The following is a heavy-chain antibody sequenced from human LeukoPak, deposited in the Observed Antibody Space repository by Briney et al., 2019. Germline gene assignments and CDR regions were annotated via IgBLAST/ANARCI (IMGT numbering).Heavy chain of an antibody. CDR1: GGSISSGCYY. J-gene: IGHJ5*02. V-gene: IGHV4-61*02. CDR2: IYTSGST. D-gene: IGHD3-22*01. CDR3: ARDGLPAVDRWFDP. Sequence: PSETLSLTCTVSGGSISSGCYYWRWIRQPAGKGLEWIGRIYTSGSTNYNPSLKSRVTISVDTSKNQFSLKLSSVTAADTAVYYCARDGLPAVDRWFDPWGQGTLVTVSS.